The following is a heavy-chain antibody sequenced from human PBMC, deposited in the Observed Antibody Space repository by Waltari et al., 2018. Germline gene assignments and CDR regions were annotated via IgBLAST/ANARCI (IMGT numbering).Heavy chain of an antibody. CDR1: GGSISSSNW. CDR3: ASEDNDYGDYDQGFRGAFDI. D-gene: IGHD4-17*01. J-gene: IGHJ3*02. Sequence: QVQLQESGPGLVKPSGTLSLTCAVSGGSISSSNWWSWVRQPPGKGLEWIGEIYHSGSTNYNPSRKSRVTISVDKSKNQFSLKLSSVTAADTAVYYCASEDNDYGDYDQGFRGAFDIWGQGTMVTVSS. V-gene: IGHV4-4*02. CDR2: IYHSGST.